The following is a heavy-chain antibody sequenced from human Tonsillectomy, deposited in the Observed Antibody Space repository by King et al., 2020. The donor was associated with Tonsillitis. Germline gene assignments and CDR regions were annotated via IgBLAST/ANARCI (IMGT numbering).Heavy chain of an antibody. CDR2: IYDTGRT. D-gene: IGHD3-16*01. Sequence: QLQESGPGLVKPSETLSLTCTVSGGSVRTHYWSWIRQPPGKGLEWMGYIYDTGRTNYNPSLKSRVTISVDTSKNQFSLKLSSVTAADTAVYYCAGHEGGGYFGMDVWGQGTTVTVSS. V-gene: IGHV4-59*08. CDR1: GGSVRTHY. CDR3: AGHEGGGYFGMDV. J-gene: IGHJ6*02.